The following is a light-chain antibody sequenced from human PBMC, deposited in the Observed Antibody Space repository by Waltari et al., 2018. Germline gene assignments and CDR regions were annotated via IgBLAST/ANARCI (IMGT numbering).Light chain of an antibody. Sequence: DIVMTQSPDSLAVSLGERATINCKSSQSVLYSSNDKNYLAWYQQTPGQPPKLLIYWASTRESGVPDRFSGSGSGTEFTLTISSLQAEDVAVYYCQQYYSTPLTFGGGTKVEI. CDR2: WAS. J-gene: IGKJ4*01. V-gene: IGKV4-1*01. CDR3: QQYYSTPLT. CDR1: QSVLYSSNDKNY.